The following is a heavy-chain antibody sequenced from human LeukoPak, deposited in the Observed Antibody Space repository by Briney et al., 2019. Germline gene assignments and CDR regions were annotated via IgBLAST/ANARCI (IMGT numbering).Heavy chain of an antibody. CDR2: ISSGSSTI. J-gene: IGHJ4*02. V-gene: IGHV3-48*04. CDR3: ARNGY. Sequence: GGSLRLSCAASGFTFSSYSMNWVRQAPGKGLEWVSYISSGSSTIYYADSVKGRFTISRDNAKNSLYLQMNSLRAEDTAVYYCARNGYWGQGTLVTVSS. CDR1: GFTFSSYS.